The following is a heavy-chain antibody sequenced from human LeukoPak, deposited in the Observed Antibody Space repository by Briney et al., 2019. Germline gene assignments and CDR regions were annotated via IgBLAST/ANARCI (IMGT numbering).Heavy chain of an antibody. J-gene: IGHJ4*02. CDR3: AKCKWQLAVAGHIGD. CDR1: GFTFVDYT. CDR2: ISWDGGST. V-gene: IGHV3-43*01. Sequence: QPGGSLRLSCAASGFTFVDYTMHWVRQAPGKGLEWVSLISWDGGSTYYADSVKGRFTISRDNSKNSLYLQMNSLRTEDTALYYCAKCKWQLAVAGHIGDWGQGTLVTVSS. D-gene: IGHD6-19*01.